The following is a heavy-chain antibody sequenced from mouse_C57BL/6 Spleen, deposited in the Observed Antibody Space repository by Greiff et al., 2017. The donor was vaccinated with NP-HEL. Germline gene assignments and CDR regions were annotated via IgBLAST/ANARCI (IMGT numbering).Heavy chain of an antibody. V-gene: IGHV1-64*01. D-gene: IGHD1-1*01. CDR1: GYTFTSYW. CDR3: ARGDTVVATRAMDY. Sequence: QVQLQQPGAELVKPGASVKLSCKASGYTFTSYWMHWVKQRPGQGLEWIGMIHPNSGSTNYNEKFKSKATLTVDKSSSTAYMQLSSLTSEDSAVYYCARGDTVVATRAMDYWGQGTSVTVSS. J-gene: IGHJ4*01. CDR2: IHPNSGST.